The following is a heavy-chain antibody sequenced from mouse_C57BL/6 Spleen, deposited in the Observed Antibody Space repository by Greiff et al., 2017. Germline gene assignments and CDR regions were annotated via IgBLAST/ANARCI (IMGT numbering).Heavy chain of an antibody. J-gene: IGHJ4*01. CDR3: ARHEEPYYYSNYGYYAMDY. Sequence: QVHVKQSGAELVKPGASVKLSCKASGYTFTEYTIHWVKQRSGQGLEWIGWFYPGSGSIKYNEKFKDKATLTADKSSSTVYMALSRLTSEDSAVYFCARHEEPYYYSNYGYYAMDYWGQGTSVTVSS. CDR1: GYTFTEYT. V-gene: IGHV1-62-2*01. CDR2: FYPGSGSI. D-gene: IGHD2-5*01.